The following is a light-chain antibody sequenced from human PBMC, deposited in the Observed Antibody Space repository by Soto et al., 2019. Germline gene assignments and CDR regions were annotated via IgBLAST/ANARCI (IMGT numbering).Light chain of an antibody. CDR2: DVS. J-gene: IGKJ1*01. Sequence: EIVLTQSPGTLSLSPGERATLTCRASQTIGHSYLAWYQQKHGQATRLLIFDVSSRVTSIPDRFGGRGFEPDWPLTISRLEPEDFAVCYCQRLDGSPRPFGQGTKVEIK. CDR1: QTIGHSY. CDR3: QRLDGSPRP. V-gene: IGKV3-20*01.